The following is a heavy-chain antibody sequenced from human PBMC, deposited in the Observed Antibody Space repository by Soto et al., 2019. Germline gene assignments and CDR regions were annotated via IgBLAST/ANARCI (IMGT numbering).Heavy chain of an antibody. V-gene: IGHV3-23*01. CDR2: ISCCGGST. CDR1: GFNFKKFA. CDR3: AKADGEQWLIPHLYN. J-gene: IGHJ1*01. Sequence: PGGSLRLSCEASGFNFKKFAMGWVRQAPGEGLEWVSGISCCGGSTFYADSVKGRFSLARDDSKNTLSLQLNSLRVEDTAHYYCAKADGEQWLIPHLYNWGQGT. D-gene: IGHD6-19*01.